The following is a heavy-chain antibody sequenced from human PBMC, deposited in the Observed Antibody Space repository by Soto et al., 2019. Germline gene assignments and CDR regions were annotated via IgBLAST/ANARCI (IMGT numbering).Heavy chain of an antibody. Sequence: VGSLRLSCVAPGFSLANYPMNWVRQTPGKGLEWISYSSPRGDTIYYADSVEGRFTISRDNARNSLSLHMSSLRDEDSALYYCAKGPHTNVGWPYYFESWGQGVPVTVS. CDR1: GFSLANYP. CDR3: AKGPHTNVGWPYYFES. D-gene: IGHD6-19*01. J-gene: IGHJ4*02. V-gene: IGHV3-48*02. CDR2: SSPRGDTI.